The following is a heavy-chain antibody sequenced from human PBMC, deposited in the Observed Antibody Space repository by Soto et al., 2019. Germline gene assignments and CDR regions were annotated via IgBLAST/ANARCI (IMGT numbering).Heavy chain of an antibody. J-gene: IGHJ6*02. D-gene: IGHD6-13*01. Sequence: QVQLVQSGAEVKKPGSSVKVSCKASGGTFSSYAISWVRQAPGQGLEWMGGIIPIFGTANYAQKFQGRVTITADESTSTAYMELRSLRSEDTAVYYCARDRGAAAGTNYYYGMDVWGQGTTVTVSS. CDR3: ARDRGAAAGTNYYYGMDV. CDR2: IIPIFGTA. CDR1: GGTFSSYA. V-gene: IGHV1-69*01.